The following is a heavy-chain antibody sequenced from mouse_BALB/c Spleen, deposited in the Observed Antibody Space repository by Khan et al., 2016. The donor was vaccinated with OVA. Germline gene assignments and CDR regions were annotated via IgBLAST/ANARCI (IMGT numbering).Heavy chain of an antibody. Sequence: QVQLKQSGAELAKPGASVKMSCKASGYTFTTYWMHWVQQRPGQGLEWIGYINPTSGYTDYNEKFKDRATLSADKSSSTPYMQLSSLTSEDSAVYYCTRDRIDYWGQGTTLTVSS. V-gene: IGHV1-7*01. CDR2: INPTSGYT. J-gene: IGHJ2*01. CDR1: GYTFTTYW. CDR3: TRDRIDY.